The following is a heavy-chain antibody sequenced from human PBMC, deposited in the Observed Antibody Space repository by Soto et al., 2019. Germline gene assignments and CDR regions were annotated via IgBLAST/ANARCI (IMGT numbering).Heavy chain of an antibody. CDR1: GFTFSSYG. J-gene: IGHJ4*02. CDR3: APIVVISATGIDY. CDR2: IWNDGKNK. V-gene: IGHV3-33*01. Sequence: GGSLRLSCAASGFTFSSYGMHWVRQAPGKGLEWVAVIWNDGKNKYYADSVKGRFTISRDNSKNTLYLQMNSLRVEDTAVYYCAPIVVISATGIDYWGQGTLVTVSS. D-gene: IGHD2-15*01.